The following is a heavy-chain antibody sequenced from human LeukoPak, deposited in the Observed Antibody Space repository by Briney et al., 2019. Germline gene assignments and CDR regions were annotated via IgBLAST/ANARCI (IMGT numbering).Heavy chain of an antibody. V-gene: IGHV3-74*01. CDR1: GFSFINYW. D-gene: IGHD3-10*01. Sequence: GSLRLSSSGSGFSFINYWMHWVRQAPGKGMVWVSGINSAGSSTNYADSVNGRFTISRDNAKNTLYLQMDSLRDEDTAVYYCGLSMVRALSPDYWGQGTLVTVSS. CDR3: GLSMVRALSPDY. J-gene: IGHJ4*02. CDR2: INSAGSST.